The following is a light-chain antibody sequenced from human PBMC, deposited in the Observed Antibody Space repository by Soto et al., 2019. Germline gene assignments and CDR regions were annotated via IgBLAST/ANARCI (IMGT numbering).Light chain of an antibody. CDR2: DVS. Sequence: QSALTQPASVSGSPGQSITISCTGTSSDVGGYNYVSWYQQHPGKAPKLMIYDVSNRPSGVSNRFSGSKSGNTASLTISGLQAEDEADYYSSSYPSSSPGVFGNGTKLTVL. CDR3: SSYPSSSPGV. V-gene: IGLV2-14*01. CDR1: SSDVGGYNY. J-gene: IGLJ1*01.